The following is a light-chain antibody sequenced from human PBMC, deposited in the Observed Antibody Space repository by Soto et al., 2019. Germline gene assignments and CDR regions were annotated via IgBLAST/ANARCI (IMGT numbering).Light chain of an antibody. V-gene: IGLV2-14*01. CDR2: EVS. CDR1: SSDVGAYNY. Sequence: QSALTQPASVSGSPGQSISISCTGTSSDVGAYNYVSWYQQHPGKAPKLMIYEVSNRPSWVSHRFSGSRSGNTASLTISGLQSEDEADYSCCSFAGSYSDGFGTGTKATVL. CDR3: CSFAGSYSDG. J-gene: IGLJ1*01.